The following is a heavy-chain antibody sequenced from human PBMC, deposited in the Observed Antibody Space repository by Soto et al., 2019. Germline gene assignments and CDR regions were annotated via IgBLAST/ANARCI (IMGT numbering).Heavy chain of an antibody. CDR2: IHHSGNT. CDR1: DGSISGSYW. V-gene: IGHV4-4*02. J-gene: IGHJ6*02. D-gene: IGHD1-26*01. Sequence: QVQLQESGPGQVKPSGTLSLTCTVSDGSISGSYWWSWVRQSPGKGLEWIAEIHHSGNTNYNPSLRSRVTISVVKSKNQFSLRLNSVTAADTAVYFCARVGSSCHSGGCYYYYGLGVWGQGTTVAISS. CDR3: ARVGSSCHSGGCYYYYGLGV.